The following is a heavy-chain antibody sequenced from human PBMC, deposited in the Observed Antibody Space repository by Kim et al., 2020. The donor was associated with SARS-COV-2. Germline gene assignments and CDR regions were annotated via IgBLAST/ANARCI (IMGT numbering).Heavy chain of an antibody. CDR1: GFTFSSYA. D-gene: IGHD2-2*01. V-gene: IGHV3-23*01. J-gene: IGHJ4*02. CDR3: AKDVALSMLVVPADGLALRGWFVRGYFDY. CDR2: ISGSGGST. Sequence: GGSLRLSCAASGFTFSSYAMSWVRQAPGKGLEWVSAISGSGGSTYYADSVKGRFTISRDNSKTTLSLQMNSLRAEETAVYYCAKDVALSMLVVPADGLALRGWFVRGYFDYWGQGALVTVSS.